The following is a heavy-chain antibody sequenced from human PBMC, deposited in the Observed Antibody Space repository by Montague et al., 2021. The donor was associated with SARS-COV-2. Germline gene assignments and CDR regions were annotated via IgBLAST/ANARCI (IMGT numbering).Heavy chain of an antibody. Sequence: PALVKPTQTLTLTCTFSGFSIRTSGMCVSWISQPRGKALEWLARIDWDDDKYYSKSLKTRITISKDTSKNQVVLTMTNMDPVDTATYYCARVHTTVAYDYWGQGTLVTVSS. CDR2: IDWDDDK. CDR3: ARVHTTVAYDY. J-gene: IGHJ4*02. CDR1: GFSIRTSGMC. D-gene: IGHD4-23*01. V-gene: IGHV2-70*11.